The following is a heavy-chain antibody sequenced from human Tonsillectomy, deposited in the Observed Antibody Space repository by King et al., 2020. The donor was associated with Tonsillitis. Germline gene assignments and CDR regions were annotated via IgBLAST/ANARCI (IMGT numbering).Heavy chain of an antibody. CDR1: GFTFTTYA. CDR2: IGGRVNST. D-gene: IGHD1-1*01. Sequence: VQLVESGGGLVQPGGSLRLSCAASGFTFTTYAINWVRQAPGKGLEWVSSIGGRVNSTYYADSVKGRFTISRDNSKNTLYLQMNSLRAEDTAVYYCARASHDNMNYLDQWGQGTPVTVSS. CDR3: ARASHDNMNYLDQ. J-gene: IGHJ4*02. V-gene: IGHV3-23*04.